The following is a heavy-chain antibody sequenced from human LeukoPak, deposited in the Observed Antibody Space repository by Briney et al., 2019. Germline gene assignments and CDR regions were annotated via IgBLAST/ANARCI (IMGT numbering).Heavy chain of an antibody. D-gene: IGHD6-19*01. V-gene: IGHV1-18*01. CDR1: GYTFNRYG. CDR2: ISTYNGNA. J-gene: IGHJ3*01. CDR3: ARARDTSGWYLDAFGV. Sequence: ASVKVSCKASGYTFNRYGLSWVRQAPGQGLEWMGWISTYNGNAHYAQKLQGRVTMTIDTSTSTAYMGLRSLRPDDTAVYYCARARDTSGWYLDAFGVWGQGTLVSVSS.